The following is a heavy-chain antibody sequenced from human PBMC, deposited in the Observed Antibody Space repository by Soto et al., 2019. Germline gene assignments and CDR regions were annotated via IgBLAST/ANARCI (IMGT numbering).Heavy chain of an antibody. CDR2: IWYDGSNK. CDR3: ARDLAILEWLFDSNYYYYYGMDV. CDR1: GFTFSSYG. D-gene: IGHD3-3*01. V-gene: IGHV3-33*01. J-gene: IGHJ6*02. Sequence: QVQLVESGGGVVQPGRSLRLSCAASGFTFSSYGMHWVRQAPGKGLEWVAVIWYDGSNKYYADSVKGRFTISRDNSKNTLYLQMNSLRAEDTAVYYCARDLAILEWLFDSNYYYYYGMDVWGQGTTVTVSS.